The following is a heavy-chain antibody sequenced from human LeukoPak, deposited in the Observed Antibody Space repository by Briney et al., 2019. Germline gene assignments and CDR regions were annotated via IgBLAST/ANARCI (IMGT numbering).Heavy chain of an antibody. CDR1: GGTFSSYA. CDR3: ARAGNQLLPHYYYMDV. CDR2: IIPIFGTA. Sequence: GASVKVSFKASGGTFSSYAISWVRQAPGQGLEWMGGIIPIFGTANYAQKFQGRVTITADESTSTAYMELSSLRSEDTAVYYCARAGNQLLPHYYYMDVWGKGTTVTVSS. D-gene: IGHD2-2*01. J-gene: IGHJ6*03. V-gene: IGHV1-69*13.